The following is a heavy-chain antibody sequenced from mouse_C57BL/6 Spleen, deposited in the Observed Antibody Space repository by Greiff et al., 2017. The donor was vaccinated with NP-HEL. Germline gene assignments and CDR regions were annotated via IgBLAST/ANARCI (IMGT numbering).Heavy chain of an antibody. CDR2: IHPNSGST. Sequence: QVQLKQPGAELVKPGASVKLSCKASGYTFTSYWMHWVKQRPGQGLEWIGMIHPNSGSTNYNEKFKSKATLTVDKSSSTAYMQLSSLTSEDSAVYYCARVYSNLYYAMDYWGQGTSVTVSS. CDR1: GYTFTSYW. J-gene: IGHJ4*01. CDR3: ARVYSNLYYAMDY. V-gene: IGHV1-64*01. D-gene: IGHD2-5*01.